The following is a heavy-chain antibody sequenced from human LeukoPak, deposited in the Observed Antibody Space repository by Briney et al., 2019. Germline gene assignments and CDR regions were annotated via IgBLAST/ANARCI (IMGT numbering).Heavy chain of an antibody. CDR1: GFTFSSYG. J-gene: IGHJ5*02. Sequence: PGRSLRLSCAASGFTFSSYGMHWVRQAPGKGLEWVAVISYDGSNKYYADSVKGRFTISRDNSKNTLYLQMNSLRAEDTAVYYCAKDRGPLIRHKGPRQQLAPVWLDPWGQGTLVTVSS. V-gene: IGHV3-30*18. CDR3: AKDRGPLIRHKGPRQQLAPVWLDP. D-gene: IGHD6-13*01. CDR2: ISYDGSNK.